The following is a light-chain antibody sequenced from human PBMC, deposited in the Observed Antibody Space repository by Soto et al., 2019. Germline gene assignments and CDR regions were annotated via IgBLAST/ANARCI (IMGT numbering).Light chain of an antibody. CDR3: SSYTTSATLL. V-gene: IGLV2-14*01. CDR2: EVT. CDR1: SSDIGNYDY. Sequence: QSALTQPASVSGSPGQSTTISCTGTSSDIGNYDYVSWYQQHPGKAPKLVIYEVTNRPSGISSRFSGSKSGNTASLTISGLQAEDEANYYCSSYTTSATLLFGGGTKVTVL. J-gene: IGLJ2*01.